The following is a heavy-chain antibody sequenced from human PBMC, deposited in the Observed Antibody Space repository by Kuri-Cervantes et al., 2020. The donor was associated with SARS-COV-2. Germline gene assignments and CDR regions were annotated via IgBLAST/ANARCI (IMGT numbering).Heavy chain of an antibody. CDR1: GYSFTNYG. D-gene: IGHD2-2*01. CDR3: ARAPGRYCGSTSCARGAFDI. V-gene: IGHV1-18*04. J-gene: IGHJ3*02. CDR2: ISAYNGNT. Sequence: ASVKVSCKSSGYSFTNYGINWVRQAPGQGLEWMGWISAYNGNTIYAQKLQGRVTMTRNTSVSTAYMELSSLRSEDTAVYYCARAPGRYCGSTSCARGAFDIWGQGTMVTVSS.